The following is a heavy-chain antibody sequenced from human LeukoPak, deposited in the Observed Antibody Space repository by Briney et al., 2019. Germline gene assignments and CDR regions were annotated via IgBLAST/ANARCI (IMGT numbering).Heavy chain of an antibody. CDR2: IYYSGST. CDR3: ARARGYSYGYYYYGMDV. J-gene: IGHJ6*02. V-gene: IGHV4-39*01. D-gene: IGHD5-18*01. Sequence: PSEALSLTCTVSGGSISSSSYYWGWIRQPPGKGLEWIGSIYYSGSTYYNPSLKSRVTISVDTSKNQFSLKLSSVTAADTAVYYCARARGYSYGYYYYGMDVWGQGTTVTVSS. CDR1: GGSISSSSYY.